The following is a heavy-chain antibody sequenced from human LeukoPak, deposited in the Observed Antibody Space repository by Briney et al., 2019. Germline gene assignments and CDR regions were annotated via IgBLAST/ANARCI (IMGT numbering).Heavy chain of an antibody. V-gene: IGHV3-23*01. CDR2: ISGSAHKI. J-gene: IGHJ4*02. Sequence: GGSLRLSCVASGITFSNYAVSWVRQAPEKGLNWVSVISGSAHKIRYADSVKGRFTISRDNSENIVYLQMNNLRVEDTAVYYCAGRPTGYSSGYIHWGQGTLVTVSS. CDR1: GITFSNYA. D-gene: IGHD5-18*01. CDR3: AGRPTGYSSGYIH.